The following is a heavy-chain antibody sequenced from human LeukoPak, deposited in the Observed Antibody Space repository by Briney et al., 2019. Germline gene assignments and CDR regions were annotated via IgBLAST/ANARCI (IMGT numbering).Heavy chain of an antibody. CDR2: ISSSSSYI. Sequence: GGSLRLSCAASGFTFSSYSVNWVRQAPGKGLEWVSSISSSSSYIYYADSVKGRFTISRDNAKNSLYLQMNSLRAEDTAVYYCARDREYSSSYGYGGQGTLVTVSS. D-gene: IGHD6-6*01. V-gene: IGHV3-21*01. CDR1: GFTFSSYS. CDR3: ARDREYSSSYGY. J-gene: IGHJ4*02.